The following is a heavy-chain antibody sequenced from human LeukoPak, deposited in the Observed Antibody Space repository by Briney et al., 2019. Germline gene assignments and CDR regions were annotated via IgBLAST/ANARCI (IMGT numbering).Heavy chain of an antibody. CDR3: ARGSDSSDILDY. CDR2: TYYRSKWYN. V-gene: IGHV6-1*01. Sequence: SQTLSLTCAISGDSVSSNSAAWNWIRQSPSRGLEWLGRTYYRSKWYNDYAVSVKSRITFNSDTSKNQFSLQLNSVTPEDTAVYYCARGSDSSDILDYWGQGTLVTVSS. D-gene: IGHD6-19*01. CDR1: GDSVSSNSAA. J-gene: IGHJ4*02.